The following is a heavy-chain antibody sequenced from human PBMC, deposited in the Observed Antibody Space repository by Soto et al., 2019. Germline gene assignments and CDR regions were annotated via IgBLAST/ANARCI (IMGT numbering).Heavy chain of an antibody. CDR2: ISYDGSNK. CDR3: AREDSFTTRPFDY. CDR1: GFTFSSYA. V-gene: IGHV3-30-3*01. J-gene: IGHJ4*02. Sequence: GALRLSCAASGFTFSSYAMHWVRQAPGKGLEWVAVISYDGSNKYYADSVKGRFTISRDNSKNTLYLQMNSLRAEDTAVYYCAREDSFTTRPFDYWGQGTLVTVYS. D-gene: IGHD4-17*01.